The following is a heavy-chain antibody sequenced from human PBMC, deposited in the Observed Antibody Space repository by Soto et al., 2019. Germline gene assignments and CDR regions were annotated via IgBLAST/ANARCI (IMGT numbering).Heavy chain of an antibody. V-gene: IGHV2-5*02. J-gene: IGHJ4*02. CDR2: IYWDDSK. CDR3: AHKGPEDWPLDY. CDR1: GFSLSTSGVC. Sequence: QITLKESGPTLVRPTQTLTLTCAFSGFSLSTSGVCVGWICQPPGKALEWLAFIYWDDSKHYSPSLRSRLTITKDTSKNQVVLTMTNMDPMDTGTYYCAHKGPEDWPLDYWGQGTLVTVSS. D-gene: IGHD3-9*01.